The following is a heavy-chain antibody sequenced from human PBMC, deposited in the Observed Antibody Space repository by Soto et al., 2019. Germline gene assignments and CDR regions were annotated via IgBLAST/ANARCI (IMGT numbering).Heavy chain of an antibody. J-gene: IGHJ4*02. CDR3: ARVGSLGASNY. Sequence: ASVKVSCKASGYIFTSYAMQWVRQAPGQRLEWMGWINAGNGNTKYSQKFQGRVTITRDTSASTAYMELSSLRSEDTAVYYCARVGSLGASNYWGQGTLVTVSS. V-gene: IGHV1-3*01. D-gene: IGHD3-10*01. CDR2: INAGNGNT. CDR1: GYIFTSYA.